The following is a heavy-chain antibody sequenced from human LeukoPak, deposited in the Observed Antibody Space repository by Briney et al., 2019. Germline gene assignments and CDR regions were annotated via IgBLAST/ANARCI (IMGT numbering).Heavy chain of an antibody. CDR1: GFTFSSYS. V-gene: IGHV3-21*01. D-gene: IGHD6-13*01. CDR2: ISSSSSYI. J-gene: IGHJ4*02. CDR3: ARDRDIAAPSRDFDY. Sequence: GGSLRLSCAASGFTFSSYSMNWVRQAPGKGLEWVSSISSSSSYIYYADSVKGRFTISRDNAKNSLYLQMNSLRAEDTAVYYCARDRDIAAPSRDFDYWGQGTLVTVSS.